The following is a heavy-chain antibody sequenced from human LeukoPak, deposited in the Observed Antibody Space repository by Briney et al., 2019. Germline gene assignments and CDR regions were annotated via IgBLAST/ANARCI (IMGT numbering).Heavy chain of an antibody. CDR1: GFTFNDYY. J-gene: IGHJ5*02. CDR3: ATDGAVFDT. V-gene: IGHV3-11*01. Sequence: GGSLRLSCAPSGFTFNDYYMSWIRQAPGKGMEWLSYINIGGTNTHYADSVKGRFTISRNNAKKFLDLEMNDLRAEDTAVYYCATDGAVFDTRGQGVLGTVSP. CDR2: INIGGTNT.